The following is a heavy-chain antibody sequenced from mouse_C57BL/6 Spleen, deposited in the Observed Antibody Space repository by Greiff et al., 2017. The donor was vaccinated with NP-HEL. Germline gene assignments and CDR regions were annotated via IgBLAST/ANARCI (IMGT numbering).Heavy chain of an antibody. J-gene: IGHJ2*01. Sequence: VQLQQPGAELVKPGASVKLSCKASGYTFTSYWMHWVKQRPGQGLEWIGMIHPNSGSTNYNEKFKSKATLTVDKSSSTAYMQLSSLTSEDSAVYYCARSYTTVVATDFDYWGQGTTLTVSS. CDR1: GYTFTSYW. D-gene: IGHD1-1*01. V-gene: IGHV1-64*01. CDR3: ARSYTTVVATDFDY. CDR2: IHPNSGST.